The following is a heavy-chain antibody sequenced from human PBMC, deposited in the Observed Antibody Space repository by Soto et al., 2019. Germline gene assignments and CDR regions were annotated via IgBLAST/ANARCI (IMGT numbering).Heavy chain of an antibody. V-gene: IGHV1-18*01. J-gene: IGHJ4*02. CDR2: TSAYNANT. CDR1: GYTFTSYG. Sequence: QVQLVQSGAEVKKPGASVKVSCKASGYTFTSYGISWVRQAPGQGLEWMGWTSAYNANTNYAQKLQGRVTMTTDTATSTAYMELRRLTSDDTAVYYCARSSMVRDLLIDYCGQGTLVNVSS. D-gene: IGHD3-10*01. CDR3: ARSSMVRDLLIDY.